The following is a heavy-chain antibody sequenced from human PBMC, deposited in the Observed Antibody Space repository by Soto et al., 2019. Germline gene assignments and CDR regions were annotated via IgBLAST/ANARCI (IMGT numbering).Heavy chain of an antibody. CDR2: ISGGGRPI. Sequence: EVQLVESGGGSVQPGGSLRLSCAASGFTFSTFSMNWVRQAPGRGLEWISYISGGGRPISYADSVKGRFTISRDNAKNTIYLQMDTLTDDDTAEYYCARDLGWAFDSWGQGTLVTVSS. CDR1: GFTFSTFS. V-gene: IGHV3-48*02. J-gene: IGHJ4*02. CDR3: ARDLGWAFDS. D-gene: IGHD6-19*01.